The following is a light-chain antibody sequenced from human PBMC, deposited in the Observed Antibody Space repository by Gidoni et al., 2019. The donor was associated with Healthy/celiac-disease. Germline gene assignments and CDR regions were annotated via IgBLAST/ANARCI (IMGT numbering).Light chain of an antibody. J-gene: IGKJ2*04. CDR2: GAS. CDR3: QQYGSSPMCS. V-gene: IGKV3-20*01. CDR1: QSVSSSY. Sequence: EIVLTQSPGTLSLSPGKRATLPCRASQSVSSSYLAWYQQKPGQAPRLLIYGASSRATGIPDRFSGSGSGTDFTLTISRLEPEDFAVYYCQQYGSSPMCSFGQGTKLEIK.